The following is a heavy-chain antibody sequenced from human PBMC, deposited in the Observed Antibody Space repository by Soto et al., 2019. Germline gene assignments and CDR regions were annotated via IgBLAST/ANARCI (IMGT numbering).Heavy chain of an antibody. D-gene: IGHD2-2*03. CDR1: GYTFTSYA. CDR3: ARGGGYCSSTSCLWGGMDV. J-gene: IGHJ6*02. Sequence: ASVKVSCKASGYTFTSYAMHWVRQAPGQRLEWMGWINAGNGNTKYSQKFQGRVTITRDTSASTAYMELSSLRSEDTAVYYCARGGGYCSSTSCLWGGMDVWSQGTTVTVSS. CDR2: INAGNGNT. V-gene: IGHV1-3*01.